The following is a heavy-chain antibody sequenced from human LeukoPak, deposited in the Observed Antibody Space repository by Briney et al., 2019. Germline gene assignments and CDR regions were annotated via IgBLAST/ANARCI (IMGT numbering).Heavy chain of an antibody. CDR1: GFTFCDHY. CDR3: VRGFHSFDV. J-gene: IGHJ3*01. V-gene: IGHV3-72*01. Sequence: GSLRLSCVVSGFTFCDHYMDWVRQSPAKGLEWLARSRNKRNSYTTQYAASVKDRFTISRDESKDSLYLQMNSLRSEDTAVYYCVRGFHSFDVWGRGTKVTVSS. CDR2: SRNKRNSYTT.